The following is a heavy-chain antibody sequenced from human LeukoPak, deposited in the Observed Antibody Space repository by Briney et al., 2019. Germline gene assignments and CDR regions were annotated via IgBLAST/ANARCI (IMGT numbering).Heavy chain of an antibody. CDR1: GYTFTSYG. V-gene: IGHV1-18*01. CDR3: ARGIEGSWSPPDL. Sequence: ASVKVSCKASGYTFTSYGISWARQAPGQGLEWMGIINPSGGSTSYAQKLQGRVTMTTDTSTSTAYMELRSLRSDDTAVYYCARGIEGSWSPPDLWGRGTLVTVSS. D-gene: IGHD6-13*01. CDR2: INPSGGST. J-gene: IGHJ2*01.